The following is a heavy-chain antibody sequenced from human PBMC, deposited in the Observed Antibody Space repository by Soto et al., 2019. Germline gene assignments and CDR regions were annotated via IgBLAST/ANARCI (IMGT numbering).Heavy chain of an antibody. D-gene: IGHD4-4*01. J-gene: IGHJ4*02. CDR1: GDCMSIGGYS. CDR3: ARGMTTVTTLDY. Sequence: SETLSLTYAVCGDCMSIGGYSVTLIRQPPGKGLEWIGYIYHSGSTYYNPSLKSRVTISVDRSKNQFSLKLSSVTAADTAVYYCARGMTTVTTLDYWGQGTLVTVSS. V-gene: IGHV4-30-2*01. CDR2: IYHSGST.